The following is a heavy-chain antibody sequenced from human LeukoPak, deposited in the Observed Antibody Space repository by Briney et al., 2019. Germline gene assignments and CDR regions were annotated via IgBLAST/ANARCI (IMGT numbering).Heavy chain of an antibody. CDR3: AKVRGATWYYYMDV. Sequence: GGSLRLSCAASGFTFSSYAMSWARQAPGKGLEWVSGISGSGGSTYYADSVRGRFTISRDNSKNTLYLQMNSLRAEDTAIYYCAKVRGATWYYYMDVWGKGTTVTVSS. J-gene: IGHJ6*03. CDR2: ISGSGGST. CDR1: GFTFSSYA. D-gene: IGHD5-12*01. V-gene: IGHV3-23*01.